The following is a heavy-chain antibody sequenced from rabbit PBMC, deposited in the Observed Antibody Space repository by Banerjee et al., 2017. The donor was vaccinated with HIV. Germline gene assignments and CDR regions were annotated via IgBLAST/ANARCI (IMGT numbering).Heavy chain of an antibody. CDR2: IYAGSSDSS. CDR1: GFSFNNNYV. V-gene: IGHV1S45*01. CDR3: ARFFPPDNSYYDL. Sequence: QEQLEESGGDLVKPEGSLTLTCTASGFSFNNNYVMCWVRQAPGKGLEWIACIYAGSSDSSYYASWAKGRFTISRSTSLNTVDLKVTSLTDADTATYFCARFFPPDNSYYDLWGPGTLVTVS. J-gene: IGHJ6*01. D-gene: IGHD8-1*01.